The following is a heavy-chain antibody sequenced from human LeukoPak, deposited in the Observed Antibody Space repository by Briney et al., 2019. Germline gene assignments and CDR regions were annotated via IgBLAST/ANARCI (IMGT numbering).Heavy chain of an antibody. CDR2: IYTSGST. CDR1: GGSISSGSYY. D-gene: IGHD1-14*01. CDR3: ARVDVTPGALRYYYMDV. Sequence: SETLSLTCTVSGGSISSGSYYWSWIRPPAGKGLEWIGRIYTSGSTNYNPSLKSRVTISVDTSKNQFSLKLSSVTAADTAVYYCARVDVTPGALRYYYMDVWGKGTTVTVSS. J-gene: IGHJ6*03. V-gene: IGHV4-61*02.